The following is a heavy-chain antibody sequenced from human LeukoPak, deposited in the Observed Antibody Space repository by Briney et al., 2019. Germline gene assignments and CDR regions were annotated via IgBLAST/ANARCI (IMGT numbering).Heavy chain of an antibody. D-gene: IGHD2-21*02. CDR2: IYSGGST. V-gene: IGHV3-53*01. CDR1: GFTVSSNY. CDR3: ARESVTPYYYYYGMDV. Sequence: GGSLRLSCAASGFTVSSNYMSWVRQAPGKGLEWVSVIYSGGSTYYADSVKGRFTISRDNSKNTLYLQMNSLRAEDTAVYYCARESVTPYYYYYGMDVWGQGTTVTVSS. J-gene: IGHJ6*02.